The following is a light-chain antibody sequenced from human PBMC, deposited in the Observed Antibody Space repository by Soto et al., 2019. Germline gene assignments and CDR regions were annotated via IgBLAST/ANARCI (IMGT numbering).Light chain of an antibody. CDR1: QSVSSSY. V-gene: IGKV3-20*01. Sequence: ENVLRQSPGTLSLSPGERATLFCRASQSVSSSYVAWYQQKPGQAPRLLIYGASSRATGIPDRFSGSGFGTEFTLTISRLEPEDFAVYYCQQYASSRTFGQGTKVDIK. CDR2: GAS. CDR3: QQYASSRT. J-gene: IGKJ1*01.